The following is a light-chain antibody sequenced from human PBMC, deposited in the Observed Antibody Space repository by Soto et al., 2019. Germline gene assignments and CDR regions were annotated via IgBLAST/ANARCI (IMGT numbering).Light chain of an antibody. CDR2: GAS. V-gene: IGKV3-20*01. CDR1: QSVSSIY. Sequence: EIVLTQSPGTLSLSPGERATLSCRASQSVSSIYLAWYQQKPGHAPRLLIYGASTRATGIPDSCGGSGSGTYFTFTISRLEPEYFAMYFCQQYGNSCCTFGQGTKVEIK. CDR3: QQYGNSCCT. J-gene: IGKJ1*01.